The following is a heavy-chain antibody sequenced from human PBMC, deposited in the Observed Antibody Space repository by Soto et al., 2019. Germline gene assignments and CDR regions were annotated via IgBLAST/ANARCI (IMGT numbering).Heavy chain of an antibody. CDR2: IKQDGSEN. J-gene: IGHJ6*02. D-gene: IGHD3-3*01. V-gene: IGHV3-7*01. CDR1: GFTFSSYW. Sequence: EVQLVESGGGLVQPGGSLRLSCAASGFTFSSYWMSWVRQAPGKGLEWVANIKQDGSENYYVDSVEGRFTISRDNAKNSLYLRMSSLRAEDTAVYYCARDVLRFLYYYYCMDVWGQGPTVTVSS. CDR3: ARDVLRFLYYYYCMDV.